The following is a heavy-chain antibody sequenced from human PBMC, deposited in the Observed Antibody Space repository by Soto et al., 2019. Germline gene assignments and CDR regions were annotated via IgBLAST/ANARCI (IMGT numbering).Heavy chain of an antibody. CDR2: IRSKGYGGTT. Sequence: PGGSLRLSCTASGFTFGDYAMSWFRQAPGKGLEWVGYIRSKGYGGTTGYAASVEGRFTISRDDFTNIAYLQMNSLRSEDTAVYYCSRLGRATRPEQAFDIWGRGTMVTVSS. V-gene: IGHV3-49*03. CDR1: GFTFGDYA. CDR3: SRLGRATRPEQAFDI. D-gene: IGHD5-12*01. J-gene: IGHJ3*02.